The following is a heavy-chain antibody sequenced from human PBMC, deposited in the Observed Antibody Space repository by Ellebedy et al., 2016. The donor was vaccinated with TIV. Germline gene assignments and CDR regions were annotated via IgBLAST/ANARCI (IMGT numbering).Heavy chain of an antibody. CDR3: ARAGPYPFDY. J-gene: IGHJ4*02. Sequence: MPSETLSLTCTVSGGSISSSSYYWGWIRQPPGKGLEWIGSIYYSGSTYYNPSLKSRVTISVDTSKNQFSLKLSSVTAADTAVYYCARAGPYPFDYWGQGTLVTVSS. V-gene: IGHV4-39*07. CDR2: IYYSGST. CDR1: GGSISSSSYY. D-gene: IGHD1-14*01.